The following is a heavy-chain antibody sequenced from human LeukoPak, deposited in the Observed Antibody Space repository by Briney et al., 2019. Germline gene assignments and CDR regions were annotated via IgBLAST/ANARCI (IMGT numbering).Heavy chain of an antibody. CDR1: GVTLSYYY. CDR2: ISGSGSTI. Sequence: GGSLRLSCAASGVTLSYYYMSWIRQAPGKGLEWVSYISGSGSTIYYADSVKGRFTISRDNAKNSQYLQMNSLRAEDTSVYYCARDLDYYDTSGYWGQGTLVTVSS. J-gene: IGHJ4*02. CDR3: ARDLDYYDTSGY. V-gene: IGHV3-11*01. D-gene: IGHD3-22*01.